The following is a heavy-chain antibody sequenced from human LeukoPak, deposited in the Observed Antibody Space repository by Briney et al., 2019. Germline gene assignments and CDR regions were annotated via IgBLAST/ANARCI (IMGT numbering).Heavy chain of an antibody. Sequence: SVTVSCKASGGTFSSYTIAWVRQAPGQGLEWLGGIIPLFGSANYAQKFQGRVTITADESTSTAYMELSSLRSEDTAVYYCATPPTGTTTTGEFYFDSWGQGTLVTVPA. CDR1: GGTFSSYT. V-gene: IGHV1-69*13. J-gene: IGHJ4*02. CDR2: IIPLFGSA. D-gene: IGHD1-1*01. CDR3: ATPPTGTTTTGEFYFDS.